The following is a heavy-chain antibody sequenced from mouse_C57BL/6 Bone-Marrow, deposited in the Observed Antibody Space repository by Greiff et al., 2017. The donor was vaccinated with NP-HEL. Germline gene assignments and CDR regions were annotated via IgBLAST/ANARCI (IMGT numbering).Heavy chain of an antibody. Sequence: QVQLQQSGAELARPGASVKLSCKASGYNFTSYGISWVKQRTGQGLEWIGEIYPRSGNTYYNEKFKGKATLTADKSSSTAYMELRSLTSEDSAVYFCARYVSYYYGTGYFDVWGTGTTVTVSS. CDR2: IYPRSGNT. V-gene: IGHV1-81*01. CDR1: GYNFTSYG. J-gene: IGHJ1*03. D-gene: IGHD1-1*01. CDR3: ARYVSYYYGTGYFDV.